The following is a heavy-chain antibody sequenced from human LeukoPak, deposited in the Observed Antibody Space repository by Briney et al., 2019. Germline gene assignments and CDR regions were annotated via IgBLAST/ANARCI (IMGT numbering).Heavy chain of an antibody. Sequence: GGSLRLSCAAFGFTFSSYAMHWVRQAPGKGLEWVAVISYDGSNKYYADSVKGRFTISRDNSKNTLYLQMNSLRAEDTAVYFCARSFKSNRYYFDYWGQGTLVTVSS. V-gene: IGHV3-30*04. CDR1: GFTFSSYA. D-gene: IGHD2/OR15-2a*01. CDR2: ISYDGSNK. J-gene: IGHJ4*02. CDR3: ARSFKSNRYYFDY.